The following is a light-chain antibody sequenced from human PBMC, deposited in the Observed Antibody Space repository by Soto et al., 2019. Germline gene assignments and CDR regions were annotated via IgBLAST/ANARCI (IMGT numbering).Light chain of an antibody. J-gene: IGKJ2*01. V-gene: IGKV1-27*01. CDR3: QKYDSAPYT. CDR2: GAY. Sequence: DIQMTQSPSSLSASVGDRVTITCRASQGISNSLAWYQQKPGKVPKLLIYGAYTLQSGVPYRFSGSGSGTDFTLTISSLQPEDVATYYCQKYDSAPYTFGQGTKLEIK. CDR1: QGISNS.